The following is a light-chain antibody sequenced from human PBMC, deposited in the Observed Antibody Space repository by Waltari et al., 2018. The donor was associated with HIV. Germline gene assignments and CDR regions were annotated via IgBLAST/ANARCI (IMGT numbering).Light chain of an antibody. CDR2: KAS. Sequence: DIQMTQSPSTLSASVGDRVPITCRASQSINNWLAWYQQKPGKAPKLLIYKASSLESGVPSRFSGSGSGTEFTLTISSLQPDDFATYYCQQYTSYCTFGQGTKLEIK. V-gene: IGKV1-5*03. J-gene: IGKJ2*01. CDR3: QQYTSYCT. CDR1: QSINNW.